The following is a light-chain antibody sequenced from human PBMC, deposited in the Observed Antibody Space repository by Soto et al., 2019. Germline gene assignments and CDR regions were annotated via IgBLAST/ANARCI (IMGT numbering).Light chain of an antibody. CDR3: LQHYAAPIS. V-gene: IGKV4-1*01. Sequence: DIVMTQSPLSLAVSLGERATINCKSSQSLLSGSNNKNYLGWFQQKPGQPPKLVISWASTRVSGVPDRFSGSGSATDFTLTISSLQAEDVAVYFGLQHYAAPISFGGGTKVEIK. CDR2: WAS. J-gene: IGKJ4*01. CDR1: QSLLSGSNNKNY.